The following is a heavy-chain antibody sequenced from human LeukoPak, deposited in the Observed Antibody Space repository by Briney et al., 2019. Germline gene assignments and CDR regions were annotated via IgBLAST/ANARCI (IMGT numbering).Heavy chain of an antibody. CDR3: ARSDHFDF. V-gene: IGHV3-74*01. J-gene: IGHJ4*02. Sequence: PGGSLRLSCAGAGFNVGGYWMHWFRQAPGKGLLWVARISVDGSSTTYADSVKGRFTVSRDNAKSTLYLQMDSLRDGDTAVYYGARSDHFDFCGQETLVTVSS. CDR2: ISVDGSST. D-gene: IGHD2-21*01. CDR1: GFNVGGYW.